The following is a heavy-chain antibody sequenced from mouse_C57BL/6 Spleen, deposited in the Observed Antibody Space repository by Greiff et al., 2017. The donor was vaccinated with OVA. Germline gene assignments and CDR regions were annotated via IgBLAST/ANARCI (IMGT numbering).Heavy chain of an antibody. Sequence: VKLQESGAELVKPGASVKMSCKASGYTFTSYWITWVKQRPGQGLEWIGDIYPGSGSTNYNEKFKSKATLTVDTSSSTAYMQLSSLTSEDSAVYYCARDGSSAYWGQGTLVTVSA. D-gene: IGHD1-1*01. CDR3: ARDGSSAY. CDR1: GYTFTSYW. V-gene: IGHV1-55*01. CDR2: IYPGSGST. J-gene: IGHJ3*01.